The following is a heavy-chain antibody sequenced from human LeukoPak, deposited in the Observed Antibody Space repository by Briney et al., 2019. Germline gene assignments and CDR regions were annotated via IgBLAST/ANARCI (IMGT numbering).Heavy chain of an antibody. V-gene: IGHV3-30-3*01. CDR3: ASIGDRWNYYDSSGYLPIDY. Sequence: GGSLRLSCAASGFTFSSYAMHWVRQAPGKGLEWVAVISYDGSNKYYADSVKGRFTISRDNSKNTLYLQMNSLRAGDTAVYYCASIGDRWNYYDSSGYLPIDYWGQGTLVTVSS. D-gene: IGHD3-22*01. CDR1: GFTFSSYA. J-gene: IGHJ4*02. CDR2: ISYDGSNK.